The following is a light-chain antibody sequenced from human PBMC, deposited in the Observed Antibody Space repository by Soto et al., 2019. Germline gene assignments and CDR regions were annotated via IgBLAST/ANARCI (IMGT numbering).Light chain of an antibody. CDR3: QSYDSSFVL. CDR1: SGSIASNY. CDR2: EDN. V-gene: IGLV6-57*04. Sequence: NFMLTQPHSVSESPGKTVTISCTRSSGSIASNYVQWYQQRPGRAPTTVIYEDNERPSGVPDRFSGSIDSSSNSASLTISGLQTEDEADYYCQSYDSSFVLFGGGTKLTVL. J-gene: IGLJ2*01.